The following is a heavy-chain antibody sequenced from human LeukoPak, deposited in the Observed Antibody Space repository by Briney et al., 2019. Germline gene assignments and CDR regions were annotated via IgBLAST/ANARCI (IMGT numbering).Heavy chain of an antibody. V-gene: IGHV1-2*02. CDR1: GYTFTGYY. CDR3: ARDKITMGRGPHYYYDGMDV. CDR2: INPNSGGT. J-gene: IGHJ6*02. D-gene: IGHD3-10*01. Sequence: AAVKVSCKASGYTFTGYYMHWVRQAPGQGLEWMGWINPNSGGTNYAQKFQGRVTMTRDTSISTAYMELSRLRSDDTAVYYCARDKITMGRGPHYYYDGMDVWGQGTTVTVSS.